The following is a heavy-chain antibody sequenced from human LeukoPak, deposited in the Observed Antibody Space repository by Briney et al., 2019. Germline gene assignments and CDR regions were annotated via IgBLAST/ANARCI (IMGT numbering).Heavy chain of an antibody. V-gene: IGHV4-34*01. D-gene: IGHD4-11*01. CDR2: INHSGST. Sequence: PSETLSLTCTVSVASISSYYWSWIRQPPGKGLEWIGEINHSGSTNYNPSLKNRVTISVDTSKNQFSLKLSSVTAADTAVYYCARDETRGYYYYCMDVWGKGTTVTVSS. J-gene: IGHJ6*03. CDR3: ARDETRGYYYYCMDV. CDR1: VASISSYY.